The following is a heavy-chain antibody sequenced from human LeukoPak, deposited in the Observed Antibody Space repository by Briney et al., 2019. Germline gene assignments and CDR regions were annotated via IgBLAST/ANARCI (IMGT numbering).Heavy chain of an antibody. CDR3: ARDSPRPMVRGPGAFDP. Sequence: KTSETLSLTCTVSGYSISSGYYWGWIRQPPGKGLEWIGSIYHSGSTYYNPSLKSRVTISVDTSKNQFSLKLSSVTAADTAVYYCARDSPRPMVRGPGAFDPWGQGTLVTVSS. J-gene: IGHJ5*02. CDR2: IYHSGST. D-gene: IGHD3-10*01. V-gene: IGHV4-38-2*02. CDR1: GYSISSGYY.